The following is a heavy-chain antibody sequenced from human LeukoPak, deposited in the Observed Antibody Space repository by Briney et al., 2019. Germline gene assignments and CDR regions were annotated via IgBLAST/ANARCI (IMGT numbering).Heavy chain of an antibody. V-gene: IGHV4-39*01. J-gene: IGHJ4*02. CDR1: GGSISSSTYY. Sequence: KASETLSLTCTVSGGSISSSTYYWAWIRQSPGKGLEWIGSITYSGSTYYNPSLESRVTISVDTSKNQFSLRLISMTAVDTAVYYCARQGVGATDCWGQGTLVTVSS. CDR2: ITYSGST. CDR3: ARQGVGATDC. D-gene: IGHD1-26*01.